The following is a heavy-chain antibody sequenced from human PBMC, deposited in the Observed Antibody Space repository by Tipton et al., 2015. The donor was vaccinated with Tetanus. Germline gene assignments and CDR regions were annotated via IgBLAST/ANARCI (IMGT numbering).Heavy chain of an antibody. CDR1: GGTFTNYG. CDR2: ITPIFGTT. V-gene: IGHV1-69*01. J-gene: IGHJ4*02. Sequence: QVQLVQSGAEMKKPGSSVKVSCKASGGTFTNYGLSWVRQAPGQGLEWVGGITPIFGTTNSAPKFQGRVTTTADESTNTAYMELSSLRSEDTAVYYCARRSVSARFDDWGQGTLVTVSS. CDR3: ARRSVSARFDD. D-gene: IGHD6-6*01.